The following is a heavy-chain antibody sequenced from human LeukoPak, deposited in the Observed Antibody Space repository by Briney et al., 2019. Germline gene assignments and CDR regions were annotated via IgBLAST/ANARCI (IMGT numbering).Heavy chain of an antibody. J-gene: IGHJ4*02. CDR3: TNPRPRTASGDY. D-gene: IGHD5-18*01. V-gene: IGHV3-23*01. Sequence: GGSLRLSCAASGFTFSSYGMSWVRQAPGKGLEWVSAISGSGGSTFYSDSVKGRFTISRDNSKNTLYLQMNSLRAEDTAVYYCTNPRPRTASGDYWGQGTLVTVSS. CDR2: ISGSGGST. CDR1: GFTFSSYG.